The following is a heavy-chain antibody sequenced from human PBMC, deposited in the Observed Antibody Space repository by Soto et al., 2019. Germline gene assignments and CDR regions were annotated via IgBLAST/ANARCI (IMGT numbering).Heavy chain of an antibody. CDR3: ARQIYDSDTGPNFQYYFDS. CDR1: GYSFAVYW. V-gene: IGHV5-10-1*01. D-gene: IGHD3-22*01. J-gene: IGHJ4*02. Sequence: GESLKISCKGSGYSFAVYWITWGREKPGKGLEWMGRIDPSDSQTYYSPSFRGHVTISVTKSITTVFLQWSSLRASDTAMYYCARQIYDSDTGPNFQYYFDSWGQGTPVTVSS. CDR2: IDPSDSQT.